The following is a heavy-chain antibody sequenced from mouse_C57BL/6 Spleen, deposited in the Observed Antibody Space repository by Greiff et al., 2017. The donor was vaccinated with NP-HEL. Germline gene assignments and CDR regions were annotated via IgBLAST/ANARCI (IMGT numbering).Heavy chain of an antibody. CDR1: GYTFTSYW. V-gene: IGHV1-74*01. J-gene: IGHJ3*01. D-gene: IGHD4-1*02. CDR3: ERSNWDGAWFAY. Sequence: QVQLQQPGAELVKPGASVKVSCKASGYTFTSYWMHWVKQRPGQGLEWIGRIHPSDSDTNYNQKFKGKATLTVDKSSSTAYMQLSSLTSEDSAVYYCERSNWDGAWFAYWGQGTLVTVSA. CDR2: IHPSDSDT.